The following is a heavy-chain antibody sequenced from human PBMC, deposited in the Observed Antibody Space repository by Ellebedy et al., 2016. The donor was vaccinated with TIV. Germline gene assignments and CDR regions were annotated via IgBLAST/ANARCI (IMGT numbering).Heavy chain of an antibody. D-gene: IGHD3-10*01. J-gene: IGHJ5*02. CDR2: MKADGSEI. Sequence: GESLKISCVASGFTFSNSWMSWVRQAPGKGLEWVANMKADGSEIYYVDSVKGRFTISRDNAKNSLYLQMNSLRAEDTAVYYCGRISDSGSMYRWFHPWGQGTLVTVSS. CDR1: GFTFSNSW. V-gene: IGHV3-7*01. CDR3: GRISDSGSMYRWFHP.